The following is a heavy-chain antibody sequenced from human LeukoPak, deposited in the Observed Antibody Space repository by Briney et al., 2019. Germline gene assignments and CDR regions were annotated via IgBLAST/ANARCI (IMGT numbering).Heavy chain of an antibody. CDR1: GGTFISYA. J-gene: IGHJ4*02. CDR2: IIPIFGTA. Sequence: SVKVSCKASGGTFISYAISWVRQAPGQGLEWMGGIIPIFGTANYAQKFQGRVTITADESTSTAYMELSSLRSEDTAVYYCARVPHYGDYLGLFDYWGQGTLVTVSS. CDR3: ARVPHYGDYLGLFDY. D-gene: IGHD4-17*01. V-gene: IGHV1-69*01.